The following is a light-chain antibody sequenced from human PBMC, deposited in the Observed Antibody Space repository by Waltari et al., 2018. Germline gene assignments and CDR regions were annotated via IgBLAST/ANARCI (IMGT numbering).Light chain of an antibody. Sequence: QSALTQPASVSGSPGQSITISCSGTRNDVGGYILVSWYQQHPFKTPKLIIYDVNKRPSGVSDRFPASKSGNAASLTISGLQAEDEADYDCCSYGGSTDYMLFGGGTKVTVL. CDR3: CSYGGSTDYML. CDR1: RNDVGGYIL. CDR2: DVN. J-gene: IGLJ2*01. V-gene: IGLV2-23*02.